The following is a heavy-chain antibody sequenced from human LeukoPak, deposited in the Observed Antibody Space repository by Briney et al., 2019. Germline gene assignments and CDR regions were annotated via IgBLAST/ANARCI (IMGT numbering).Heavy chain of an antibody. CDR2: ISAYNGDT. J-gene: IGHJ5*02. V-gene: IGHV1-18*04. D-gene: IGHD6-19*01. CDR1: GYTFTGYY. CDR3: ARDPSNSSGWKTWFDP. Sequence: ASVKVSCKASGYTFTGYYMHWVRQAPGQGLEWMGWISAYNGDTNYAQQLQGRVTMTTDTSTSTAYMELRSLRSDDTAVYYCARDPSNSSGWKTWFDPWGQGTLVTVSS.